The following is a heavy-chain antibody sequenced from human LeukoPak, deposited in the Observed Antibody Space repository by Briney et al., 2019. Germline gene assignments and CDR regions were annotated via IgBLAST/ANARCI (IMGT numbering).Heavy chain of an antibody. CDR2: FDPEDGET. Sequence: ASVKVSCKVSGYTLTELSMHWVRQAPGKGLEWMGGFDPEDGETIYAQKFQDRVTMTEDTSTDTAYMELSSLRSEDTAVYYCATAQKYTYYDFWSGYYTLGYWGQGTLVTVSS. CDR3: ATAQKYTYYDFWSGYYTLGY. V-gene: IGHV1-24*01. J-gene: IGHJ4*02. CDR1: GYTLTELS. D-gene: IGHD3-3*01.